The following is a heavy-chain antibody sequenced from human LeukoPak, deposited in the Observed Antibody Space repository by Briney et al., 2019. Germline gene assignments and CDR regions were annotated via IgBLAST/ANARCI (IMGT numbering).Heavy chain of an antibody. V-gene: IGHV3-66*01. Sequence: GRSLRLSCAASGFTVSTNYMTWVRQAPGKGLEWVSFLYSGGSTYYADSVKGRFTISRDNSKNTLYLQMNSLRAEDTAVYYCARDLRYNWNDGDAFDIWGQGTMVTVSS. CDR2: LYSGGST. CDR1: GFTVSTNY. D-gene: IGHD1-1*01. J-gene: IGHJ3*02. CDR3: ARDLRYNWNDGDAFDI.